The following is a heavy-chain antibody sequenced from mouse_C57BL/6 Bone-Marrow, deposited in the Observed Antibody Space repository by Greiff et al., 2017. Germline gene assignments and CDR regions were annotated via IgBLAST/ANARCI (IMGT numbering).Heavy chain of an antibody. Sequence: QVQLQQSGPELVKPGASVKISCKASGYAFSSSWMNWVKQRPGKGLEWIGRLYPGDGDPNYNGKFKGKSTLTADKSSSTAYMQLSSLTSEDSAVYFCAMYGNYEDAMDYWGQGTSVTVSS. D-gene: IGHD2-10*02. CDR3: AMYGNYEDAMDY. V-gene: IGHV1-82*01. CDR1: GYAFSSSW. J-gene: IGHJ4*01. CDR2: LYPGDGDP.